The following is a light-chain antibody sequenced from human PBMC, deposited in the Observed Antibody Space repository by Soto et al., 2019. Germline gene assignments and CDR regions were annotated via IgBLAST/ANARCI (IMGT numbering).Light chain of an antibody. V-gene: IGLV1-47*01. CDR1: SSNIGSNF. J-gene: IGLJ1*01. CDR3: AAWDDSLSAYYV. CDR2: RNN. Sequence: QSVLTQPPSASGTPGQRVTISCSGSSSNIGSNFVYWYQQLPGTAPTLLIYRNNQRPSGVPDRFSGSESGTSASLAISGLRSEDEADYYCAAWDDSLSAYYVFGTGTKLTVL.